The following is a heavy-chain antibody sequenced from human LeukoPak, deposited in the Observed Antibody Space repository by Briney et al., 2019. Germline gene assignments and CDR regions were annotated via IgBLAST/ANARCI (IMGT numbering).Heavy chain of an antibody. CDR1: GFTFSSYA. J-gene: IGHJ5*02. V-gene: IGHV3-23*01. Sequence: GGSLRLSCAASGFTFSSYAMSWVRQAPGKGLEWVSSIVGSGGSTYYADFVKGRFTISRDNSKYTLYLQMNNLRAEDTAVYYCTKDQVVPAAIYWFDPWGQGTLVTVSS. CDR2: IVGSGGST. D-gene: IGHD2-2*02. CDR3: TKDQVVPAAIYWFDP.